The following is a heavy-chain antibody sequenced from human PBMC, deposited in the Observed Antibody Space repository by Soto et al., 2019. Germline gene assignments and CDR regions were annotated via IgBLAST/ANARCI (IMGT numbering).Heavy chain of an antibody. CDR1: GGSFSTYY. D-gene: IGHD3-9*01. J-gene: IGHJ3*02. CDR3: ARGGSNDWQVTFDI. Sequence: SETLSLTCVVSGGSFSTYYYNWIRQSPGKGLEWIGEINHSGNNNYSPSLKSRVTMSLDTSKNQFSLRLTSVTAADTAVYYCARGGSNDWQVTFDIWGQGTMVTVSS. CDR2: INHSGNN. V-gene: IGHV4-34*01.